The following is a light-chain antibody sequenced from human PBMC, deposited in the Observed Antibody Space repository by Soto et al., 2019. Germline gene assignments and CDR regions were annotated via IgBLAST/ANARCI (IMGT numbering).Light chain of an antibody. CDR1: SSDVGGYNY. J-gene: IGLJ1*01. CDR3: SSYTSSSTRG. CDR2: DVN. V-gene: IGLV2-14*01. Sequence: QSALTQPASLSGSPGQSVTISCTGPSSDVGGYNYVSWYQQNPGKAPKLMIYDVNNRPSGVSYRFSGSKSGNTASLTISGLQAEDEADYYCSSYTSSSTRGFGTGTKLTVL.